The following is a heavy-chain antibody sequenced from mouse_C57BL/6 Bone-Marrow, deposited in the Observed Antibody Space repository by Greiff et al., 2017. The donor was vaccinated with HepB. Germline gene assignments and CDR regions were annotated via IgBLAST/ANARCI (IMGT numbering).Heavy chain of an antibody. Sequence: QVQLQQPGAELVKPGASVKMSCKASGYTFTSYWITWVKQRPGQGLEWIGDIYPGSGSTNYNEKFKSKATLTVDTSSSTAYMQLSSLTSEDSAVYYCARKGYGVGAFAYWGQGTLVTVSA. J-gene: IGHJ3*01. D-gene: IGHD1-1*01. CDR2: IYPGSGST. V-gene: IGHV1-55*01. CDR3: ARKGYGVGAFAY. CDR1: GYTFTSYW.